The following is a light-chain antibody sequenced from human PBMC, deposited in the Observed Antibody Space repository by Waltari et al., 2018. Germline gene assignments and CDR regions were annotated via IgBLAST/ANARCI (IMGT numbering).Light chain of an antibody. CDR2: GAS. CDR1: QSIRSN. V-gene: IGKV3-15*01. J-gene: IGKJ2*01. CDR3: QQYSEWPYT. Sequence: EIVMTPSPATLSVSPGERATLSCRASQSIRSNLAWYQHKPGQPPRLLVYGASTRATGFPARFSGSGSGTEFTLTISSLQSEDFAVYYCQQYSEWPYTFGQGTKLEIK.